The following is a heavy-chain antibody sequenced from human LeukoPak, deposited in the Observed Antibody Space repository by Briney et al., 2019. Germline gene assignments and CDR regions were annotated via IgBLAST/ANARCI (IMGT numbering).Heavy chain of an antibody. CDR2: IGGST. Sequence: ASVKVSCTASGYTFSNYYIHWVRQAPGQGLEWMGIIGGSTNYAQKFQGRVTMTRDTSTSTVYMELSSLRSEDTAVYYCARVRDGYNDAYDIWGQGTMVTVHS. CDR1: GYTFSNYY. J-gene: IGHJ3*02. CDR3: ARVRDGYNDAYDI. V-gene: IGHV1-46*01. D-gene: IGHD5-24*01.